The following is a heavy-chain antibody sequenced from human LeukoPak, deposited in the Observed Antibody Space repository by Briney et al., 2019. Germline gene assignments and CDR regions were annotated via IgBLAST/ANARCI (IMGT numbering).Heavy chain of an antibody. Sequence: ASVKVSCKASGGTFSSYAISWVRQAPGQGLEWMGGIIPIFGTANYAQKFQGRVTITTGESTSTAYMELSSLRSEDTAVYYCARAKVPAALKFSYYMDVWGKGTTVTVSS. CDR3: ARAKVPAALKFSYYMDV. V-gene: IGHV1-69*05. CDR1: GGTFSSYA. CDR2: IIPIFGTA. D-gene: IGHD2-2*01. J-gene: IGHJ6*03.